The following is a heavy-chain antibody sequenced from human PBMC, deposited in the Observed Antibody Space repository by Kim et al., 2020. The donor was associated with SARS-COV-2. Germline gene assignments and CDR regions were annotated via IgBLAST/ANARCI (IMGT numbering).Heavy chain of an antibody. Sequence: SVKVSCKASGGTFSSYAISWVRQAPGQGLEWMGGIIPIFGTANYAQKFQGRVTITADESTSTAYMELSSLRSEDTAVYYCARGGQYLVPFDYWGQGTLVTVSA. D-gene: IGHD6-13*01. V-gene: IGHV1-69*13. CDR3: ARGGQYLVPFDY. J-gene: IGHJ4*02. CDR1: GGTFSSYA. CDR2: IIPIFGTA.